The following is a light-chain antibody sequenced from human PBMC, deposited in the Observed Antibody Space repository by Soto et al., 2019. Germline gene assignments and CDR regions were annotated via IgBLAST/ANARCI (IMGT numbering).Light chain of an antibody. Sequence: AIRMTQSPSSFSASTGDRVTITCRASQGISSYLAWYQQKPGKAPKLLIYAASTLQSGVPSRFSGSGSGTAFTLPISCMQSADFATSYCQQYYSYPPYTFGGGTKVEIK. CDR1: QGISSY. CDR2: AAS. V-gene: IGKV1-8*01. CDR3: QQYYSYPPYT. J-gene: IGKJ4*01.